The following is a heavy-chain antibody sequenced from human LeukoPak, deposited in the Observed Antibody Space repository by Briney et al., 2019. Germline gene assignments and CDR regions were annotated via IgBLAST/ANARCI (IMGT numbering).Heavy chain of an antibody. D-gene: IGHD1-26*01. CDR1: GXSVSTKY. CDR3: ARDGLLGATNPFDY. CDR2: IYGADGT. J-gene: IGHJ4*02. V-gene: IGHV3-66*01. Sequence: GGSLRLSCAASGXSVSTKYMSWVRQAPGKGQEWVSVIYGADGTYYADSVKGRFTISRDNSKNTLYLQMNSLRPEDTAVYYCARDGLLGATNPFDYWGQGTLVTVSS.